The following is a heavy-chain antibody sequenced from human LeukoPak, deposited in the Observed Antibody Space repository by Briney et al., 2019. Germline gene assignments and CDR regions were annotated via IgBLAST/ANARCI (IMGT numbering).Heavy chain of an antibody. D-gene: IGHD6-19*01. CDR3: ARAAEAVAGIDY. CDR1: GYTFTSYG. V-gene: IGHV1-18*01. J-gene: IGHJ4*02. CDR2: ISGSNGNT. Sequence: ASVKVSCKASGYTFTSYGISWVRQAPGQGLEWMGWISGSNGNTNYAQKLQGRVTMTTDTSTSTAYMELSSLRSEDTAVYYCARAAEAVAGIDYWGQGTLVTVSS.